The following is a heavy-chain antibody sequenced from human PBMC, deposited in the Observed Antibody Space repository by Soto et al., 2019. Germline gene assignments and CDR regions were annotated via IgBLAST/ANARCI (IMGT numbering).Heavy chain of an antibody. D-gene: IGHD6-19*01. CDR1: GYTFTTYG. V-gene: IGHV1-18*01. Sequence: ASVKVSCKASGYTFTTYGISWVRQAPGQGLEWMGWINGYNGNTDYPQKLQGRATMTTDTSTSTAYMALRSLRSDDTAVYYCAREGSAPYYYYGMGVWGQGTTVTVSS. J-gene: IGHJ6*02. CDR2: INGYNGNT. CDR3: AREGSAPYYYYGMGV.